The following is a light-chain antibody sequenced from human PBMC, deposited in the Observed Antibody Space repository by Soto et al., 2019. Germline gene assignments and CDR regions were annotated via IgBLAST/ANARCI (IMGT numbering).Light chain of an antibody. V-gene: IGKV1-5*01. CDR2: DAS. J-gene: IGKJ2*01. Sequence: DIQMTQSPSTLSASVGDRVTITCRASQSISSWLAWYQQKPGKAPKLLIYDASNLESGVPSRFSGSGSETEFTLTISSLQPDDFATYYCQQYNSYSLTFGQGTKLEIK. CDR3: QQYNSYSLT. CDR1: QSISSW.